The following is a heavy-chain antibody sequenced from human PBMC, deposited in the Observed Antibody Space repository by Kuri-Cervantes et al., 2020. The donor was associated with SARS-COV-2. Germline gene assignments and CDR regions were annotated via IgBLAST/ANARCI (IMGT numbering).Heavy chain of an antibody. Sequence: GESLKISCAASGFTFSSYSMNWVRRAPGKGLEWVSSISSSSSYIYYADSVKGQFTISRDNAKNSLYLQMNSLRAEDTAVYYCARDVAAGRAYYYYMDVWGKGTTVTVSS. CDR1: GFTFSSYS. CDR3: ARDVAAGRAYYYYMDV. J-gene: IGHJ6*03. V-gene: IGHV3-21*01. CDR2: ISSSSSYI. D-gene: IGHD6-13*01.